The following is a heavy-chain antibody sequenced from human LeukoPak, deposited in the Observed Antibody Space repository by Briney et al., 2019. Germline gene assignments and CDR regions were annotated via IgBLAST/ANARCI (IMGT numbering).Heavy chain of an antibody. Sequence: PGGSLRLSCAASGFTFSDYWMAWVRQVPGRGLECMANIKEDGSETYYVDSVEGRFTISRDNAKSSLYLQMNSLRAEDTAIYYCARATIFGVVSALGPLDSWGQGTLVTVSS. V-gene: IGHV3-7*01. CDR1: GFTFSDYW. D-gene: IGHD3-3*01. CDR3: ARATIFGVVSALGPLDS. CDR2: IKEDGSET. J-gene: IGHJ4*02.